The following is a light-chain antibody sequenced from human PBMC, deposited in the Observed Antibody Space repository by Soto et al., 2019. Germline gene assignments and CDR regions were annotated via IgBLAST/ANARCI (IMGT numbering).Light chain of an antibody. Sequence: IGLTQSPGTLSLSPGERATLSCRASQSVSSTYLSWYQQKPGQAPRLLIYAASSRETGIPDTFSGSGSGTDFTLSISRLEPEDFAVYYCQQYYNTPYTFGQGTKLEIK. J-gene: IGKJ2*01. V-gene: IGKV3-20*01. CDR1: QSVSSTY. CDR2: AAS. CDR3: QQYYNTPYT.